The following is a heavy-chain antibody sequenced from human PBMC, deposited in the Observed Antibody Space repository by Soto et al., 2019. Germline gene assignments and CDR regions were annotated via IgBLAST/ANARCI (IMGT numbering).Heavy chain of an antibody. CDR1: GYTFASYG. CDR3: ARGGYYDSSGARNYYFYGMNV. J-gene: IGHJ6*02. V-gene: IGHV1-18*01. Sequence: ASVKVSCKASGYTFASYGINWVRQAPGQGLEWLGWISPYDGYTHYAQILQVRVSMTTDTSTKTAYIELRSLRSDDTAMYYCARGGYYDSSGARNYYFYGMNVWGQGTTVTVSS. CDR2: ISPYDGYT. D-gene: IGHD3-22*01.